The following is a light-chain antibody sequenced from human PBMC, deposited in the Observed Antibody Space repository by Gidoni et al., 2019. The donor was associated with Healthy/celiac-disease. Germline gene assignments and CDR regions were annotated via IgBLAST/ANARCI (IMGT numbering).Light chain of an antibody. CDR1: QGISSY. V-gene: IGKV1-9*01. J-gene: IGKJ3*01. CDR2: AAS. CDR3: QQLNS. Sequence: DIQLTQSPSFLSASVGDRVTITCRASQGISSYLAWYQQKPGKAPKLLIYAASTLQSGVPSRFSGSGSGTEFTLTISSLQPEDFATYDCQQLNSFGPXTKVDIK.